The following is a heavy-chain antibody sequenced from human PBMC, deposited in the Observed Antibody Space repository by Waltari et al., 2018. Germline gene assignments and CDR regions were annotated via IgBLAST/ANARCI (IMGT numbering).Heavy chain of an antibody. J-gene: IGHJ4*02. CDR1: GFTFSSYA. Sequence: VQLLESGGGLVQPGGSLRLSCAASGFTFSSYAMSWVRQAPGKGLEWVSDISNSGGTTYYADSVKGRFTISRDNSKNTMYLQMNSLRVEDTAVYYCAKDLWLPHDYWGQGTLVTVSS. V-gene: IGHV3-23*01. D-gene: IGHD5-12*01. CDR3: AKDLWLPHDY. CDR2: ISNSGGTT.